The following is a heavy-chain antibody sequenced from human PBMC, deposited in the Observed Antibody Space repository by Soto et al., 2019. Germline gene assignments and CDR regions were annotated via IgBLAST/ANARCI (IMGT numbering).Heavy chain of an antibody. CDR3: ARGHIYAYVWGSARYHFDY. Sequence: QVQLQQWGAGLLKSSETLSLTCAVYGGSFSGYYWSWIRQPPGQGLEWIGEINHSGSTNYNPSLTSRVTISVDSCKNQFSLKRSSVTAADTAVYYCARGHIYAYVWGSARYHFDYWGQGTLVTVSS. D-gene: IGHD3-16*02. CDR2: INHSGST. V-gene: IGHV4-34*01. J-gene: IGHJ4*02. CDR1: GGSFSGYY.